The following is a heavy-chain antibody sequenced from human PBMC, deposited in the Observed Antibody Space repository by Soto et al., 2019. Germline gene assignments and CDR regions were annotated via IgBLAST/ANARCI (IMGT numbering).Heavy chain of an antibody. Sequence: PGVSLRLSCSASGFTFSSHPMSGVRQAPGKGLEWVSAISVSGGSTYYADSVKGRFTISRDNSKNTLYLQMNSLRAEDTAVYYCAKDGATGNYYYYYGMDVWGQGTTVTVSS. V-gene: IGHV3-23*01. J-gene: IGHJ6*02. CDR2: ISVSGGST. D-gene: IGHD1-26*01. CDR3: AKDGATGNYYYYYGMDV. CDR1: GFTFSSHP.